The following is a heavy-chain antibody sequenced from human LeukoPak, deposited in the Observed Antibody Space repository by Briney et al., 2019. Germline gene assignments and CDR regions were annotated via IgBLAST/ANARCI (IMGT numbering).Heavy chain of an antibody. D-gene: IGHD6-19*01. Sequence: SETLSLTCTVSGGSISSSSYYWGWIRQPPGKGLEWIGSIYYSGSTYYNPSLKSRVTISVDTSKNQFSLKLSSVTAADTAVYYCARVPGEGIAVAGLYWYFDLWGRGTLVTVSS. CDR2: IYYSGST. CDR3: ARVPGEGIAVAGLYWYFDL. V-gene: IGHV4-39*07. J-gene: IGHJ2*01. CDR1: GGSISSSSYY.